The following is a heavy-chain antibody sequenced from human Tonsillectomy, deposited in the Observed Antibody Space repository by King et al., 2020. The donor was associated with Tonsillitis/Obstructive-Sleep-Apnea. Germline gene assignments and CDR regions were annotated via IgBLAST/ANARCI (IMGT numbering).Heavy chain of an antibody. CDR3: ARDSMSHYYDSSGYYTFNY. J-gene: IGHJ4*02. Sequence: QLVQSGAEVKKPGASVKVSCKASGYTFTNYGISWVRQAPGQGLEWMAWISAHNGHTNYAQKLQGRVTMTTDTSTSTAYMELRSLRSDDTAVYYCARDSMSHYYDSSGYYTFNYWGQGTLVTVSA. V-gene: IGHV1-18*01. CDR1: GYTFTNYG. D-gene: IGHD3-22*01. CDR2: ISAHNGHT.